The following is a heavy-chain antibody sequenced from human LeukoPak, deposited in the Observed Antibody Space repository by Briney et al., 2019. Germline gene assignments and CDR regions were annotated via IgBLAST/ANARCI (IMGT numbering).Heavy chain of an antibody. D-gene: IGHD5-18*01. CDR1: GFTFSSYA. CDR2: ISYDGSNK. V-gene: IGHV3-30*18. J-gene: IGHJ4*02. CDR3: AKTAYSYGSGDYFDY. Sequence: GGSLRLSCAASGFTFSSYAMHWVRQAPGKGLEWVAVISYDGSNKYYADSVKGRFTISRDNSKNTLYLQMNSLRAEDTAAYYCAKTAYSYGSGDYFDYWGQGTLVTVSS.